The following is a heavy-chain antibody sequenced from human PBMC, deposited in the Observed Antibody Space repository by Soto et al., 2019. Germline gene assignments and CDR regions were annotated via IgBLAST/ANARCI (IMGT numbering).Heavy chain of an antibody. CDR2: ISYDGSNK. Sequence: QVQLVESGGGVVQPGRSLRLSCAASGFTFSSYAMHWVRQAPGKGLEWVAVISYDGSNKYYADSVKGRFTISRDNSKNTLYLQMNSLRAEDTAVYYPFGEQHNDIEPGHFFGMDVWGQGTTVTVSS. D-gene: IGHD3-10*01. CDR1: GFTFSSYA. J-gene: IGHJ6*02. CDR3: FGEQHNDIEPGHFFGMDV. V-gene: IGHV3-30-3*01.